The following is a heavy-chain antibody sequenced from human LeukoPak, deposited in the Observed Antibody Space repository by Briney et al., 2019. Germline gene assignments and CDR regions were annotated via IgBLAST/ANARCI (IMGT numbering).Heavy chain of an antibody. J-gene: IGHJ3*02. CDR3: AREFLDAFDI. CDR2: IIGTGSTK. CDR1: GITLSSYE. Sequence: QSGGSLRLSCAASGITLSSYEMNWVRQAPGKGLEWVSYIIGTGSTKYYADSVKGRFTISRDNAKSSVYLQMNSLRAEDTAVYYCAREFLDAFDIWGQGTMVTVSS. V-gene: IGHV3-48*03.